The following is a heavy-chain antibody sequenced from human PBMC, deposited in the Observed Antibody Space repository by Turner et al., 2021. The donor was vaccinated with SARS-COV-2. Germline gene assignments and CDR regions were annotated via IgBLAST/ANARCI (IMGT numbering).Heavy chain of an antibody. J-gene: IGHJ4*02. CDR1: GFTFSSYD. CDR2: ISDDGSNK. V-gene: IGHV3-30*18. Sequence: QVQLVESGGGVVQPGRSLRLSCAASGFTFSSYDMHWVRQAPGKGLEWVAVISDDGSNKYYADSVKGRFTISRDNSKNTLYLQMNSLRAEDTAVYYCAKESNFDYWGQGTLVTVSS. CDR3: AKESNFDY.